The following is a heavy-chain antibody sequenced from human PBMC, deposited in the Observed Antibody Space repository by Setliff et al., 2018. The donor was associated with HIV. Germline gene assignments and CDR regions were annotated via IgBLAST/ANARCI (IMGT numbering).Heavy chain of an antibody. CDR3: VRAYDQDFLH. D-gene: IGHD3-22*01. Sequence: ASVKVSCKASGYTFPNYGITWVRQAPGQGLEWMGIISPFDDTTNYAQKFQGRVTTTRDTSTNTVYMELSSLRSEDSAVYYCVRAYDQDFLHWGQGTVVTVSS. CDR2: ISPFDDTT. J-gene: IGHJ1*01. V-gene: IGHV1-46*01. CDR1: GYTFPNYG.